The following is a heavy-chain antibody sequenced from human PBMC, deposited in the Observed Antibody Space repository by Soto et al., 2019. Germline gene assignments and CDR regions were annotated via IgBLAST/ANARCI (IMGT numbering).Heavy chain of an antibody. J-gene: IGHJ3*02. Sequence: GGSLRLSCAASGFTFSSYGMHWVRQAPGKGLEWVADISYDGSNKYYADSVKGRFTISRDNSKNTLYLQMHSLRAEDTAVYYYAKYQLVAAFDIWGQGTMVTVTS. V-gene: IGHV3-30*18. CDR2: ISYDGSNK. CDR3: AKYQLVAAFDI. CDR1: GFTFSSYG. D-gene: IGHD5-12*01.